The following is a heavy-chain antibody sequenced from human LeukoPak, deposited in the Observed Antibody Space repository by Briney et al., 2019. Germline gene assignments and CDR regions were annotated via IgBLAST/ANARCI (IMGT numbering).Heavy chain of an antibody. D-gene: IGHD4-17*01. Sequence: GASVKVSCKASGYTFTGYYMHWVRQAPGQGLEWMGRINPNSGGTSYAQKFQGRVTMTRDTSISTAYMELSRLRSDDTAVYYCARDINDYGDYEVGYWGQGTLVTVSS. J-gene: IGHJ4*02. CDR1: GYTFTGYY. CDR2: INPNSGGT. V-gene: IGHV1-2*06. CDR3: ARDINDYGDYEVGY.